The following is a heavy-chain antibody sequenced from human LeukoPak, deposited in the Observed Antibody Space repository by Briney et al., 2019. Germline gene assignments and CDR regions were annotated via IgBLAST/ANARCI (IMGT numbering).Heavy chain of an antibody. CDR1: GYSFTAYY. CDR3: ARVGRITGTTSDY. Sequence: ASVKVSCKTSGYSFTAYYMHWVRQAPGQGLEWMGWINPNSGGTNYAQKLQGRVTMTTDTSTSTAYMELRSLRSDDTAVYYCARVGRITGTTSDYWGQGTLVTVSS. V-gene: IGHV1-2*02. D-gene: IGHD1-14*01. CDR2: INPNSGGT. J-gene: IGHJ4*02.